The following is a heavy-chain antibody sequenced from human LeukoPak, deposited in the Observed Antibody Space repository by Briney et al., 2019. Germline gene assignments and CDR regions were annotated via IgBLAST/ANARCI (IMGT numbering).Heavy chain of an antibody. CDR1: GGSISSSSYY. CDR3: AREAITIFGLVRTQTTKGPHRFDP. J-gene: IGHJ5*02. D-gene: IGHD3-3*01. Sequence: SETLSLTCTVSGGSISSSSYYWGWIRQPPGKGLEWIGSMYCSGNTYYNPSLKSRVTISVDTSKNHFSLKLNSVTAADTAVYYCAREAITIFGLVRTQTTKGPHRFDPWGQGTLVTVSS. CDR2: MYCSGNT. V-gene: IGHV4-39*02.